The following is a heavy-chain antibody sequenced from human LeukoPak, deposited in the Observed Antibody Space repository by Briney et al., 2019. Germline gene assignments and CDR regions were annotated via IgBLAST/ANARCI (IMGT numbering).Heavy chain of an antibody. CDR2: INPKSGDT. V-gene: IGHV1-2*06. CDR3: ARTSEYSPPNWFDP. CDR1: GYTFTGYY. J-gene: IGHJ5*02. D-gene: IGHD5-18*01. Sequence: ASVKVSCKASGYTFTGYYMHWVRQVPGQGLEWMGRINPKSGDTNYAQKFQGRVTMTRDTSISTTYMELSRLRSDDTAIYYCARTSEYSPPNWFDPWGQGTLVTVSS.